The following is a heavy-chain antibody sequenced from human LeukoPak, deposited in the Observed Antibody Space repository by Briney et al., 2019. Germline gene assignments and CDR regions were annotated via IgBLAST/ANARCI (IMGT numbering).Heavy chain of an antibody. V-gene: IGHV1-69*05. Sequence: SVKVSCKASGGTFSSYAISWVRQAPGQGLEGMGGIIPIFGTANYAQKFQGRVTITTDESTSTAYMELSSLRSEDTAVYYCARGSRSIYDILTGPLDYWGQGTLVTVSS. J-gene: IGHJ4*02. CDR1: GGTFSSYA. D-gene: IGHD3-9*01. CDR3: ARGSRSIYDILTGPLDY. CDR2: IIPIFGTA.